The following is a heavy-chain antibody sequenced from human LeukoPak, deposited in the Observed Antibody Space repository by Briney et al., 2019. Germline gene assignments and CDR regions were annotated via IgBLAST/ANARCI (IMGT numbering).Heavy chain of an antibody. CDR2: IIPIFGTA. CDR1: GGTFSSYA. CDR3: ASFHDFWSGFSWFDP. D-gene: IGHD3-3*01. Sequence: SVKVSCKASGGTFSSYAISWVRQAPGQGLEWMGGIIPIFGTANYAQKFQGRVTITTDESTSTAYMELSSLRSEDTAVYYCASFHDFWSGFSWFDPWGQGTLVTVSS. V-gene: IGHV1-69*05. J-gene: IGHJ5*02.